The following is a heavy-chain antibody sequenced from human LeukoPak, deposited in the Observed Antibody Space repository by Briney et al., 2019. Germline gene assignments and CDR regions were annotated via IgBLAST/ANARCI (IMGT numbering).Heavy chain of an antibody. CDR3: ASLCYDSSGYPPFDY. CDR2: ISWNSGSI. Sequence: PGGSLRLSCAASGFTFDDYAMHWVRHAPGKGLEWVSGISWNSGSIGYADSVKGRFTISRDNAKNSLYLQMNSLRAEDTALYYCASLCYDSSGYPPFDYWGQGTLVTVSS. V-gene: IGHV3-9*01. D-gene: IGHD3-22*01. CDR1: GFTFDDYA. J-gene: IGHJ4*02.